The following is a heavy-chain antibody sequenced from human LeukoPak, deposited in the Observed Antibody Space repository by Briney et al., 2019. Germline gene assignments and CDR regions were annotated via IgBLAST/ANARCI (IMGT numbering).Heavy chain of an antibody. CDR3: TGARFDP. V-gene: IGHV3-7*04. D-gene: IGHD6-6*01. CDR1: GFTFSRSW. Sequence: AGGSLRLSCAASGFTFSRSWMSWVRQAPGKGLEWVANIKQDGSEKYYVDSVRGRFTISRDNAKNSLYLQMNSLRAEDTAVYYCTGARFDPWGQGTLVTVSS. CDR2: IKQDGSEK. J-gene: IGHJ5*02.